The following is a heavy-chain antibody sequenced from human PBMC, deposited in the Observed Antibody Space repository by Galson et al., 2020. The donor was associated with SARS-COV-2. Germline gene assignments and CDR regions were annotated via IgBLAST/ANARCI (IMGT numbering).Heavy chain of an antibody. CDR3: ERSRLAYCGGECYSEDLNLDY. D-gene: IGHD2-21*01. J-gene: IGHJ4*02. CDR2: INPISGGT. V-gene: IGHV1-2*02. Sequence: ASVKVSCRASGYTFAGYYIHWVRQAPGQGLEWMGWINPISGGTNYALKFQGRVTMTRDTSISTAYMELSRLRPDDTAVYYCERSRLAYCGGECYSEDLNLDYWGQGTLVTVS. CDR1: GYTFAGYY.